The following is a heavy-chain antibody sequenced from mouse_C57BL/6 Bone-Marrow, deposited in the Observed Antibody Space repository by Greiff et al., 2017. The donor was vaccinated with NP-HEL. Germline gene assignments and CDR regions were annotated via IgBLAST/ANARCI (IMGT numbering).Heavy chain of an antibody. CDR2: INPGSGGT. V-gene: IGHV1-54*01. CDR1: GYAFTNYL. CDR3: ARGDYYPYYFDD. D-gene: IGHD1-1*01. J-gene: IGHJ2*01. Sequence: VQLQQSGAELVRPGTSVKVSCKASGYAFTNYLIEWVKQRPGQGLEWIGVINPGSGGTNYNEKFKGKATLTADKSSSTAYMQLSSLTSEDSAVYFCARGDYYPYYFDDWGQGTTLTVSS.